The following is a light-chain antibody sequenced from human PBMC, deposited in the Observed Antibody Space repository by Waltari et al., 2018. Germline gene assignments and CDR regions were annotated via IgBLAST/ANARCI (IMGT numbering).Light chain of an antibody. CDR2: AAS. CDR3: QQRSIWPWT. J-gene: IGKJ1*01. V-gene: IGKV3-11*01. CDR1: QSVGRS. Sequence: EIVLTQSPATLSLSPGESDTISCRASQSVGRSLAWYQQKPGQAPRLVLYAASNRATGIPDRFSGSNSGTDFSLTISSLEAEDFAVYYCQQRSIWPWTFGLGTKVEVK.